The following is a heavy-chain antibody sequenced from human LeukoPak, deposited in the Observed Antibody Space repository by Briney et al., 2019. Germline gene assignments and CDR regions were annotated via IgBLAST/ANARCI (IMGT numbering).Heavy chain of an antibody. Sequence: GGSLRLSCAASGFTFSNYWMTWVRQAPGKGLEWVANIKNDGSEQNSANSVKGRFTISRDNAKNSVFLQMNSLRAEDTAVYYCARDMSAEYDSASRMHLDSWGQGALVSVSS. CDR3: ARDMSAEYDSASRMHLDS. V-gene: IGHV3-7*01. J-gene: IGHJ4*02. CDR2: IKNDGSEQ. CDR1: GFTFSNYW. D-gene: IGHD2/OR15-2a*01.